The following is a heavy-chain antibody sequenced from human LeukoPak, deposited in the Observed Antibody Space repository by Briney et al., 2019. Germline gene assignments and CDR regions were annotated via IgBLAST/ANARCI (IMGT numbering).Heavy chain of an antibody. CDR3: ARDPMVRGVDIWFDP. V-gene: IGHV1-18*01. Sequence: ASVKVSCKASGYTFTSYGISWVRQAPGQGLEGMGWISAYNGNTNYAQKLQGRVTMTTDTSTSTAYMELRSLRSDDTAVYYCARDPMVRGVDIWFDPWGQGTLVTVSS. CDR1: GYTFTSYG. D-gene: IGHD3-10*01. CDR2: ISAYNGNT. J-gene: IGHJ5*02.